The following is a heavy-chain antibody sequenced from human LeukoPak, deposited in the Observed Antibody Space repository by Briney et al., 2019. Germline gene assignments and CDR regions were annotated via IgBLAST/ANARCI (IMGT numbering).Heavy chain of an antibody. CDR1: GFTFSSYA. D-gene: IGHD3-22*01. Sequence: GGSLRLSCAASGFTFSSYAMSWVRQAPGKGLEWVSAISGSGDSTYYADSVKGRFSISRDNSKNTLYLQMNSLRAEDTAVYYCAKDYDSSGYYFGYFDYWGQGTLVTVSS. CDR3: AKDYDSSGYYFGYFDY. J-gene: IGHJ4*02. V-gene: IGHV3-23*01. CDR2: ISGSGDST.